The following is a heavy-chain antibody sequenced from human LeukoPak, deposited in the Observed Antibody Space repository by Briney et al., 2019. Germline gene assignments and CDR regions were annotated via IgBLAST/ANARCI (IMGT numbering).Heavy chain of an antibody. J-gene: IGHJ3*02. CDR3: AKGLNPPTMIAVVIGAPDDAFDI. D-gene: IGHD3-22*01. CDR2: ISGSGGST. V-gene: IGHV3-23*01. Sequence: GGSLRLSCAASGFTFSSYAMTWVRQAPGKGLEWVSAISGSGGSTYYADSVKGRFTISRDNSKNTLYLQMNSLRAEDTAVYYCAKGLNPPTMIAVVIGAPDDAFDIWGQGTMVTVSS. CDR1: GFTFSSYA.